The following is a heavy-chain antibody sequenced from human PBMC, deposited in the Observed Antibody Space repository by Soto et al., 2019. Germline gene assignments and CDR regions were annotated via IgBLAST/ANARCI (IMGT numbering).Heavy chain of an antibody. CDR1: GCTFRYYV. J-gene: IGHJ4*02. CDR2: IGTGSSNI. Sequence: GWLRLSGTGSGCTFRYYVMNWVRQAPGKGLEWVSYIGTGSSNIYYADSVKGRFTISRDNVKNSLYLQMNSLRDEDTAIYYCAILEWLPRIVGGQGTLVTVSS. D-gene: IGHD3-3*01. CDR3: AILEWLPRIV. V-gene: IGHV3-48*02.